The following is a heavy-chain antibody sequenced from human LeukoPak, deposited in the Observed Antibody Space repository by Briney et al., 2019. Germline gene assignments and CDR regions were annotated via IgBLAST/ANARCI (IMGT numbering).Heavy chain of an antibody. J-gene: IGHJ4*02. D-gene: IGHD6-13*01. Sequence: GGSLRLSCAASGFTFSSYGMHWVRQAPGKGLEWVAVISYDGSNKYYADSVKGRFTISRDNSKNTLYLQMNSLRAEDPAVYYCAKDVAAAGNFDYWGQGTLVTVSS. CDR2: ISYDGSNK. CDR3: AKDVAAAGNFDY. V-gene: IGHV3-30*18. CDR1: GFTFSSYG.